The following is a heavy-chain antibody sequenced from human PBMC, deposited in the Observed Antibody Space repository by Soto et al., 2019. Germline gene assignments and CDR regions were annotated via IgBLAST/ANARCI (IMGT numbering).Heavy chain of an antibody. Sequence: SETLSLTCTVSGGSISSYYWSWIRQPPGKGLEWIGYIYYSGSTNYNPSLKSRVTISVDTSKNQFSLKLSSVTAADTAVYYCARLDSSGYYYPLDYWGQGTLVTVS. CDR1: GGSISSYY. CDR3: ARLDSSGYYYPLDY. D-gene: IGHD3-22*01. V-gene: IGHV4-59*08. CDR2: IYYSGST. J-gene: IGHJ4*02.